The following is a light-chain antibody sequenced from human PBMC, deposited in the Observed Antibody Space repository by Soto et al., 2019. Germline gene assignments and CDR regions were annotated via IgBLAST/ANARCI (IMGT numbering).Light chain of an antibody. Sequence: QSVLTQPPSVSGAPGQRVTISCTGSSSNIGAGYDVHWYQQLPGTAPKLLIYGNSNRPSGVPDRFSGSKPGTSASLAITGLQAEDEADYYCQSYDSSHVVFGGGTQLTVL. CDR2: GNS. CDR3: QSYDSSHVV. J-gene: IGLJ2*01. V-gene: IGLV1-40*01. CDR1: SSNIGAGYD.